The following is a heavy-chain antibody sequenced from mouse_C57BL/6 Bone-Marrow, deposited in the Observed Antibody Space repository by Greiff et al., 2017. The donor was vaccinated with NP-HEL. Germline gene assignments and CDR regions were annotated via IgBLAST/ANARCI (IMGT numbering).Heavy chain of an antibody. J-gene: IGHJ4*01. V-gene: IGHV1-76*01. D-gene: IGHD1-1*01. CDR2: IYPGSGNT. CDR3: ARGNYGSSDYAMDY. CDR1: GYTFTDYY. Sequence: QVQLQQSGAELVRPGASVKLSCKASGYTFTDYYINWVKQRPGQGLEWIARIYPGSGNTYYIEKFKGKATLTAEKSSSTAYMQLSSLTSEDSAVYFCARGNYGSSDYAMDYWGQGTSVTVSS.